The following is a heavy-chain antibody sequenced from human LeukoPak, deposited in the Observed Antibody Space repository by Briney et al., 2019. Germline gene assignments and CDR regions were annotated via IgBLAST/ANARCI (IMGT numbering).Heavy chain of an antibody. Sequence: PGGSLRLSCAASGFTFSSYAMSWVRQGPGKGLEWVSAISVSGNTYHADSVKGRFTISRDSYKNTLYLQMNSLRAEDTAVYYCARASYYYGSGSYYLDYWGQGTLVTVSS. V-gene: IGHV3-23*01. CDR2: ISVSGNT. J-gene: IGHJ4*02. CDR3: ARASYYYGSGSYYLDY. D-gene: IGHD3-10*01. CDR1: GFTFSSYA.